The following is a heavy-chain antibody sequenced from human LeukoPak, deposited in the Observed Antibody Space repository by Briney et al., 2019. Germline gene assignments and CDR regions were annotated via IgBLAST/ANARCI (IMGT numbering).Heavy chain of an antibody. CDR2: ISTSSTYI. J-gene: IGHJ4*02. D-gene: IGHD3-16*02. CDR1: GFTFTFYT. CDR3: ARHRTASDY. V-gene: IGHV3-21*01. Sequence: GGSLRLSCAASGFTFTFYTMTWVRQAPGKGLEWVSSISTSSTYIYYADSLKGRFTVSRDNAKNSLSLQMNSLRAEDTAVYYCARHRTASDYWGQGTLVTVSS.